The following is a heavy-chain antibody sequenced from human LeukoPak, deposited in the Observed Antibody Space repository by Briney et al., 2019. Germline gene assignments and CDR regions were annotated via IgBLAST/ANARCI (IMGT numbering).Heavy chain of an antibody. CDR1: GGSISSGGYS. V-gene: IGHV4-30-2*01. CDR2: NYHSGST. D-gene: IGHD3-10*01. J-gene: IGHJ4*02. CDR3: ARGGRGVFDY. Sequence: SETLSLTSAVSGGSISSGGYSWSWIRQPPGKCLEWIGYNYHSGSTYYNPSLKSRVTISVDRSKHQFSLKLSSVTAADTAVYYCARGGRGVFDYWGQGTLVTVSS.